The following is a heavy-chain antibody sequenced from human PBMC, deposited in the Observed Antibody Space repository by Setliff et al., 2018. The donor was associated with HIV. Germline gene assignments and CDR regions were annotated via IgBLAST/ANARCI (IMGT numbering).Heavy chain of an antibody. CDR1: GGYINNYY. CDR3: TGDYNSGSYRFDY. V-gene: IGHV4-4*08. J-gene: IGHJ4*01. Sequence: SETLSLTCTVSGGYINNYYWSWIRQPPGKGLEWIGYIYPNGIPDYPSGNIVYNPSFRSRVTLSLDTSKNQFSLQLTSVTAADAAVYYCTGDYNSGSYRFDYWGHGTPVTVSS. D-gene: IGHD3-10*01. CDR2: IYPNGIP.